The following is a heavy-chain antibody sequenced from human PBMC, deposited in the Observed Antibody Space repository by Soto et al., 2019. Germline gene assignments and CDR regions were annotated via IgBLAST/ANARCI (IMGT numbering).Heavy chain of an antibody. Sequence: SETLSLTCSVSGTSVSNYYWSWIRQPAGKGLEHIGRIYTSGSTSYNPSLKSRVTMSMDTSQTQIYLNLTSVTAADTAVYYCGRGGIQLSYAFDYWGQGILVTVSS. CDR2: IYTSGST. V-gene: IGHV4-4*07. CDR1: GTSVSNYY. CDR3: GRGGIQLSYAFDY. D-gene: IGHD5-18*01. J-gene: IGHJ4*02.